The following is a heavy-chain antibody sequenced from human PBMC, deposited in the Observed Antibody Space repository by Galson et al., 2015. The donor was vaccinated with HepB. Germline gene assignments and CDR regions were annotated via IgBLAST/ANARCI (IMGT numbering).Heavy chain of an antibody. CDR1: GFTFSSYW. D-gene: IGHD2-15*01. J-gene: IGHJ4*02. V-gene: IGHV3-74*01. CDR3: ARDEVVVARALGY. CDR2: INSDGSST. Sequence: SLRLSCAASGFTFSSYWMHWVRHAPGKGLVWVSRINSDGSSTSYADSVKGRFTISRDNAKNTLYLQMNSLRAEDTAVYYCARDEVVVARALGYWGQGTLVTVSS.